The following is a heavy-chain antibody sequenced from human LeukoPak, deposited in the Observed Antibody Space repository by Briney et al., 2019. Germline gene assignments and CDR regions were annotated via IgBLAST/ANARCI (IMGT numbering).Heavy chain of an antibody. CDR2: INHSGST. CDR1: GGSFSGYY. V-gene: IGHV4-34*01. CDR3: ARYSRIAAAGIA. Sequence: PSETLSLTCAVYGGSFSGYYWSWIRQPPGKGLEWIGEINHSGSTNYNPSLKSRVTISVDTSKNQFSLKLSSVTAADTAVYYCARYSRIAAAGIAWGQGTLVTVSS. J-gene: IGHJ4*02. D-gene: IGHD6-13*01.